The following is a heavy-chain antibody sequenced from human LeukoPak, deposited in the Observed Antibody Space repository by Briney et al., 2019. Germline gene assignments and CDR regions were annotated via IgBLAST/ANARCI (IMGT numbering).Heavy chain of an antibody. CDR3: ARGIAVEFYYYMDV. Sequence: ASVKVSCQASGSTFTSYGISWVRQAPGQGLEWMGWISAYNGNTNYAQKLQGRVTMTTDTSTSTAYMELRSLRSDDTAVYYCARGIAVEFYYYMDVWGKGTTVTVSS. J-gene: IGHJ6*03. V-gene: IGHV1-18*01. CDR2: ISAYNGNT. D-gene: IGHD6-19*01. CDR1: GSTFTSYG.